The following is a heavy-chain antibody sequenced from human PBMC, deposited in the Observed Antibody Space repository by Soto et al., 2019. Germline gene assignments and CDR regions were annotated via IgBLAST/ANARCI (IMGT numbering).Heavy chain of an antibody. V-gene: IGHV1-69*13. Sequence: SVNVYCKASGGSFSSYAISWVRRAPGQGLEWMGGIIPIFGTANYAQKFQGRVTITADESTSTAYMELSSLRSEDTAVYYCAREVLLFDSSGYPGFYFYFSGQGTLVIVAS. D-gene: IGHD3-22*01. CDR3: AREVLLFDSSGYPGFYFYF. CDR2: IIPIFGTA. J-gene: IGHJ4*02. CDR1: GGSFSSYA.